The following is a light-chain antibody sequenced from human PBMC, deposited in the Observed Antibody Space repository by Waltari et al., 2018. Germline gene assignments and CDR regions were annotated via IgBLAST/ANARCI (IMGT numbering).Light chain of an antibody. Sequence: DIQLTQSPSFLSASIGDRVTITCRASQGISSYLAWYQQKPGKAPKLLIYAASTLQSGVPSRFSGSGSGTEFTLTISSLQPEDFATYYCQELNTYPQSLNFGGGTKVEI. V-gene: IGKV1-9*01. CDR3: QELNTYPQSLN. CDR1: QGISSY. J-gene: IGKJ4*01. CDR2: AAS.